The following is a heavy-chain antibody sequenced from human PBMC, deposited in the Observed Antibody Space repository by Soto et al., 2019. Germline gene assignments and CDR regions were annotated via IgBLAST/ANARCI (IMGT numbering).Heavy chain of an antibody. CDR1: GYTFTSYD. CDR2: MNPNSGNT. CDR3: ARDPPPELAAAGDAFDI. D-gene: IGHD6-13*01. Sequence: ASVKVSCKASGYTFTSYDINWVRQATGQGLEWMGWMNPNSGNTGYAQKFQGRVTMTRNTSISTAYMELSSLRSEDTAVYYCARDPPPELAAAGDAFDIWGQGTMVTVSS. J-gene: IGHJ3*02. V-gene: IGHV1-8*01.